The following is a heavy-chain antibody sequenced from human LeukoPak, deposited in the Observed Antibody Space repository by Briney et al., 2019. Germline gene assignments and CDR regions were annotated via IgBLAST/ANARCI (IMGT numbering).Heavy chain of an antibody. Sequence: PSETLSLTCTVSGGSISSSSYYWGWIRQPPGKGLEWIGSIYYSGSTYYNPSLKSRVTISVDTSKNQFSLKLSSVTAADTAVYYCARAGRQRLVHLRFDIWGQGTVVTVPS. CDR1: GGSISSSSYY. CDR2: IYYSGST. V-gene: IGHV4-39*07. D-gene: IGHD6-13*01. J-gene: IGHJ3*02. CDR3: ARAGRQRLVHLRFDI.